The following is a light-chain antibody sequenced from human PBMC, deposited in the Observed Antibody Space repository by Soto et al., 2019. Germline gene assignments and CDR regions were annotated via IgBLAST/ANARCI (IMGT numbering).Light chain of an antibody. J-gene: IGKJ4*01. CDR3: QQYDNLPLT. CDR2: DAS. V-gene: IGKV1-33*01. CDR1: QDISNR. Sequence: DIQMNQSPSPLSASVGDRVTVTCQASQDISNRLNWYQQKPGKAPKLLIYDASNLETGVPSRFSGSGSGTDFTFTISSLQPEDIATYYCQQYDNLPLTFGGGTKVDNK.